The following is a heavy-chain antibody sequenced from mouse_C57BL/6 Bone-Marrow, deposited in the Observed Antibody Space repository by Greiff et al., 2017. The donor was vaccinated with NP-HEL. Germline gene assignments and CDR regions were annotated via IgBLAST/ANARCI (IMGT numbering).Heavy chain of an antibody. CDR2: IDPEDGET. Sequence: DVQLVESGAELVKPGASVKLSCTASGFNIKDYYMHWVKQRTEQGLEWIGRIDPEDGETKSAPKFQGKATITADTSSNTAYLQLSSLTSEDTAVYYCARYYYGSSYVGYFDVWGTGTTVTVSS. V-gene: IGHV14-2*01. CDR3: ARYYYGSSYVGYFDV. D-gene: IGHD1-1*01. J-gene: IGHJ1*03. CDR1: GFNIKDYY.